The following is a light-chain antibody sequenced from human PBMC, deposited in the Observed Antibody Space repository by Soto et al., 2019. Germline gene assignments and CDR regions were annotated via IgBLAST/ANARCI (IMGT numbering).Light chain of an antibody. CDR1: QSIHTS. V-gene: IGKV3-11*01. J-gene: IGKJ5*01. CDR3: QQRNVWPPIT. Sequence: VLTQSPAPLSLSPGERATLSCRASQSIHTSLPRYEQKSGKPPRLVIYDSTLRANGVPDRFGGSRSGTEFTLTINSLEPEDFAVYYCQQRNVWPPITFGQGTRLEIK. CDR2: DST.